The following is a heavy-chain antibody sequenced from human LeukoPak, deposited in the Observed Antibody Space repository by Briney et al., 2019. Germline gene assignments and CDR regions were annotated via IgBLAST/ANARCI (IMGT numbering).Heavy chain of an antibody. J-gene: IGHJ3*02. CDR1: GGSISSGGYS. CDR2: IYHSGST. Sequence: PSETLSLTCAVSGGSISSGGYSWSWIRQPPGKGLEWIGYIYHSGSTYYNPSLKSRVTISVDRSKNQISLKLSSVTAADTAVYYCARTSIAARRANAFDIWGQGTMVTVSS. D-gene: IGHD6-6*01. CDR3: ARTSIAARRANAFDI. V-gene: IGHV4-30-2*01.